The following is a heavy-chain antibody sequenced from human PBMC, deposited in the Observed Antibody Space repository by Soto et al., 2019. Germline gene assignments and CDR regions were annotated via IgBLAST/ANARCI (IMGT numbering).Heavy chain of an antibody. CDR2: INPNSGGT. V-gene: IGHV1-2*02. CDR1: GYTFTGYY. D-gene: IGHD3-22*01. J-gene: IGHJ5*02. Sequence: SVKVSCKASGYTFTGYYMHWVRQAPGQGLEWMGWINPNSGGTNYAQKFQGRVTMTRDTSISTAYMELSRLRSDDTAVYYCARDPTYYYDSSGYYYPNWFDPWGQGTLVTVSS. CDR3: ARDPTYYYDSSGYYYPNWFDP.